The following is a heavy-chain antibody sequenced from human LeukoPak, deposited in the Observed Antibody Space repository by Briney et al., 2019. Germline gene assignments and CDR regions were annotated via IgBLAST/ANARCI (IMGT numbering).Heavy chain of an antibody. V-gene: IGHV4-34*01. J-gene: IGHJ4*02. D-gene: IGHD1-26*01. CDR3: ALLHSGSSPGY. Sequence: PSETLSLTCAVYGGSSSGYYWSWIRQPPGKGLEWIGEINHSGSTNYNPSLKSRVTISVDTSKNQFSLKLSSVTAADTAVYYCALLHSGSSPGYWGQGTLVTVSS. CDR1: GGSSSGYY. CDR2: INHSGST.